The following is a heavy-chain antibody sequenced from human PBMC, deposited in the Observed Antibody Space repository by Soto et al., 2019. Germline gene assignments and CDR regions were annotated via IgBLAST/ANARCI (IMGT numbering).Heavy chain of an antibody. CDR3: ARNKFRYGYSHTDSGGLDY. CDR1: GFTFSSYA. D-gene: IGHD5-18*01. J-gene: IGHJ4*02. CDR2: ISYDGSNK. Sequence: QVQLVASGGGVVQPGRSLRLSCAASGFTFSSYAMHWVRQAPGNGLEWGAVISYDGSNKYYADSVKGRFTIYRDNSKNTLYLQMNSLSAEDTDVYYCARNKFRYGYSHTDSGGLDYWGQVTRVTVSA. V-gene: IGHV3-30-3*01.